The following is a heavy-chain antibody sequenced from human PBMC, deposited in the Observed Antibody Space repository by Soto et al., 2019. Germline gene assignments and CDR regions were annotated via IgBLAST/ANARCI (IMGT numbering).Heavy chain of an antibody. CDR3: ARDAPTLAYYYDPNWFDP. CDR1: GFTFSSYS. D-gene: IGHD3-22*01. J-gene: IGHJ5*02. V-gene: IGHV3-48*02. CDR2: ISSSSSTI. Sequence: GGALRLSCAASGFTFSSYSMNWARQAPGKGLEWVSYISSSSSTIYYADSVKGRFTISRDNAKNSLYLQMNSLRDEDTAVYYCARDAPTLAYYYDPNWFDPWGQGT.